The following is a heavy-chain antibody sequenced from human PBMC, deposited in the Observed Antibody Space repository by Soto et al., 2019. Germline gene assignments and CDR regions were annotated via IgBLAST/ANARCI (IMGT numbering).Heavy chain of an antibody. J-gene: IGHJ6*02. CDR3: AKNVDAYYDSSPGPYYYYYGMDV. Sequence: EVQLLESGGGLVQPGGSLRLSCAASGFTFSSYAMSWVRQAPGKGLEWVSAISGSGGSTYYADSVKGRFTISRDNSKNTLYLQMNSLRAEDTDVYYCAKNVDAYYDSSPGPYYYYYGMDVWGQGTTVTVSS. CDR1: GFTFSSYA. V-gene: IGHV3-23*01. D-gene: IGHD3-22*01. CDR2: ISGSGGST.